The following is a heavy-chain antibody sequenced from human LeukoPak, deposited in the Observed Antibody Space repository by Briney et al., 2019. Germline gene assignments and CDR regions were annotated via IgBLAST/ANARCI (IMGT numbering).Heavy chain of an antibody. V-gene: IGHV4-59*11. CDR3: ARGNSDYDFWSANYYYYMDV. D-gene: IGHD3-3*01. CDR1: GGSISSHY. CDR2: IYYSGST. J-gene: IGHJ6*03. Sequence: SETLSLTCTVSGGSISSHYWSWIRQPPGKGLEWIGYIYYSGSTNYNPSLKSRVTILVDTSKNQFSLKLSSVTAADTAVYYCARGNSDYDFWSANYYYYMDVWGKETTVTVSS.